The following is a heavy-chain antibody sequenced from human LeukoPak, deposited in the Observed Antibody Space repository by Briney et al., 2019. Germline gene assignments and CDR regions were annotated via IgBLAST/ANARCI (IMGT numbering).Heavy chain of an antibody. D-gene: IGHD6-13*01. J-gene: IGHJ4*02. V-gene: IGHV3-21*01. CDR1: GFTFDSYS. CDR3: ARDPDPWGAAAIDY. Sequence: GGSLRLSCAASGFTFDSYSMNWVRLAPGRGLEWVSSISSTSSYIYYADSVKGRFTISRDNAKNSLYLQMNSLRAGDTAIYYCARDPDPWGAAAIDYWGQGTLVTVSS. CDR2: ISSTSSYI.